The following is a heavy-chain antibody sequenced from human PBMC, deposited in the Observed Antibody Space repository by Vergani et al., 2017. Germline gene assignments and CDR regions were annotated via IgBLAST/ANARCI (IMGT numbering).Heavy chain of an antibody. V-gene: IGHV4-34*01. CDR3: ARVNSYGSFDY. D-gene: IGHD5-18*01. J-gene: IGHJ4*02. CDR2: INHSG. CDR1: GGSFSGYY. Sequence: QVQLQQWGAGLLKPSETLSLTCAVYGGSFSGYYWSWIRQPPGKGLEWIGEINHSGSTISVDTSKNQFSLKLSSVTAADTAVYYCARVNSYGSFDYWGQGTLVTVSS.